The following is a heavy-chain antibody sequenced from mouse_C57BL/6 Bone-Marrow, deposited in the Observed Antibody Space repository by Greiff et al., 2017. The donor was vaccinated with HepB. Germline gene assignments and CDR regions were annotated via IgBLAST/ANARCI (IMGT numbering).Heavy chain of an antibody. V-gene: IGHV5-9*01. J-gene: IGHJ1*03. CDR2: ISGGGGNT. CDR1: GFTFSSYT. Sequence: EVMLVESGGGLVKPGGSLKLSCAASGFTFSSYTMSWVRQTPEKRLEWVATISGGGGNTYYPDSVKGRFTISRDNAKNTLYLQMSSLRSEDTALYYCARHDYDYVWYFDVWGTGTTVTVSS. D-gene: IGHD2-4*01. CDR3: ARHDYDYVWYFDV.